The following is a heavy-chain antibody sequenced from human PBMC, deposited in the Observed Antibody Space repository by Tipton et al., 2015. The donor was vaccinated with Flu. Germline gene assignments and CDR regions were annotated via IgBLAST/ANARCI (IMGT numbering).Heavy chain of an antibody. CDR1: GFTFSTSE. CDR2: ISVSGDTT. D-gene: IGHD6-13*01. Sequence: SLRLSCVASGFTFSTSEMTWVRQAPGKGLKWVPYISVSGDTTYYADSVRGRFTISRDTAKKSLFLQMDSLRVEDTAVYFCARAAAAGPYYYHGMDIWGQGTTVTVSS. CDR3: ARAAAAGPYYYHGMDI. V-gene: IGHV3-48*03. J-gene: IGHJ6*02.